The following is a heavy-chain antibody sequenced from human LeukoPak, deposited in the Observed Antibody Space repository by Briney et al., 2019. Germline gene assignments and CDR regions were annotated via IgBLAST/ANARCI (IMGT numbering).Heavy chain of an antibody. CDR3: ARDPANYGSGSYYPDY. J-gene: IGHJ4*02. CDR2: IISSSSYT. Sequence: GGSLRLSCAASGFTFSDYYMSWIRQAPGKGLEWVSYIISSSSYTNYADSVKGRFTISRDNAKNSLYLQMNSLRAEDTAVYYCARDPANYGSGSYYPDYWGQGTLVTVSS. D-gene: IGHD3-10*01. CDR1: GFTFSDYY. V-gene: IGHV3-11*05.